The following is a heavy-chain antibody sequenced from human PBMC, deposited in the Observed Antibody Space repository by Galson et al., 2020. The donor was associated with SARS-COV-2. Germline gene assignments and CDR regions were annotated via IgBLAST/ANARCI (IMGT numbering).Heavy chain of an antibody. CDR3: ATSPAWGATNLGTLRY. J-gene: IGHJ4*02. CDR2: FIPADGET. D-gene: IGHD1-26*01. Sequence: ASVKVSCKVSGYTLTELSMHCVRHAPGKELVWMGGFIPADGETIYAQKFQGSVTMTENTSTDTAYMELSSLRSEDTSVYYCATSPAWGATNLGTLRYWGQGTLVAVSS. V-gene: IGHV1-24*01. CDR1: GYTLTELS.